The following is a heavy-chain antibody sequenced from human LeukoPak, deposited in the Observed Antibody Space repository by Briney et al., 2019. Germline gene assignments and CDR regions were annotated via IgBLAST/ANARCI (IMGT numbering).Heavy chain of an antibody. CDR2: ISGSGGST. D-gene: IGHD2-21*02. Sequence: PGGSLRLSCAASGFTFSSYGMSWVRQAPGKGLEWVSAISGSGGSTYYADSVKGRFTISRDNSKNTLYLQMNSLRAEDTAVYYCAKERDIVVVTAIFRVGYFDYWGQGTLVTVSS. J-gene: IGHJ4*02. CDR1: GFTFSSYG. CDR3: AKERDIVVVTAIFRVGYFDY. V-gene: IGHV3-23*01.